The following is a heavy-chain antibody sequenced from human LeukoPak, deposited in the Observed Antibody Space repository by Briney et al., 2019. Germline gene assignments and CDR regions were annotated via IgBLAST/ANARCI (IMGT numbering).Heavy chain of an antibody. CDR1: GGSISSYY. CDR2: IYTSGST. D-gene: IGHD6-19*01. V-gene: IGHV4-4*07. Sequence: SETLSLTXTVSGGSISSYYWSWIRQPAGKGLEWIGRIYTSGSTNYNPSLKSRVTMPVDTSKNQFSLKLSSVTAADTAVYYCARGSAVARQYYYYYMDVWGKGTTVTVSS. CDR3: ARGSAVARQYYYYYMDV. J-gene: IGHJ6*03.